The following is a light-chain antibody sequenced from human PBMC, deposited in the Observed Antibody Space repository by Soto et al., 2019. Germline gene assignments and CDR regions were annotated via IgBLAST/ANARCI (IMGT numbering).Light chain of an antibody. CDR1: QSVSSS. J-gene: IGKJ1*01. CDR3: HQYNNWWT. V-gene: IGKV3-15*01. CDR2: GAS. Sequence: EIVMTQSPATLSVSPGERASLSCRVSQSVSSSLAWYQQKPGQAPRLLIYGASTRATGVPARFRGSGSGTEFSLTLSRLQSEHFAVYYFHQYNNWWTFGQGTKVAIK.